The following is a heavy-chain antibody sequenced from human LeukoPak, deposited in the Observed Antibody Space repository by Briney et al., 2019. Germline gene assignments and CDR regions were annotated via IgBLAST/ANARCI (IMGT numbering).Heavy chain of an antibody. Sequence: GGSLRLSCTVSGFTVSSNSMSWVRQAPGKGLEWVSFIYSDNTHYSDSVKGRFTISRDNSKNTLYLQMNSLRAEDTGVYYCAKDPKGSGISYSMDVWGKGTTVTISS. CDR1: GFTVSSNS. CDR3: AKDPKGSGISYSMDV. J-gene: IGHJ6*03. CDR2: IYSDNT. D-gene: IGHD3-10*01. V-gene: IGHV3-66*03.